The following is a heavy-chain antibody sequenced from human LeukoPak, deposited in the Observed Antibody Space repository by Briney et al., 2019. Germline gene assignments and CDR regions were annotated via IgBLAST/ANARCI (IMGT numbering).Heavy chain of an antibody. CDR1: GFTFSSYS. D-gene: IGHD3-10*01. V-gene: IGHV3-21*01. CDR2: ISSSSSYI. CDR3: ARDRYGSGSYGGDY. Sequence: GGSLRLSCAASGFTFSSYSMNWVRQAPGKGLEWVSSISSSSSYIYYADSVKGRFTISRDNAKNSLYLQMNSLRAEDTAVYYCARDRYGSGSYGGDYWGQGTLVTVSS. J-gene: IGHJ4*02.